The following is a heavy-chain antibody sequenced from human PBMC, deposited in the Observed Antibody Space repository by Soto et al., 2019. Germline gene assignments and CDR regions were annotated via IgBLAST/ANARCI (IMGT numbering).Heavy chain of an antibody. CDR1: DGSISSSIYY. J-gene: IGHJ4*02. CDR2: IYYSGTTT. CDR3: ARRNCTPDVCYYFDN. V-gene: IGHV4-39*01. D-gene: IGHD2-8*01. Sequence: SETLSLTCTVSDGSISSSIYYWNWIRQPPGKGLEWIASIYYSGTTTYYNPSLQSRVTVSVDTSKNQFSLKVSSVAAADTAVYYCARRNCTPDVCYYFDNWSQGTLVTVSS.